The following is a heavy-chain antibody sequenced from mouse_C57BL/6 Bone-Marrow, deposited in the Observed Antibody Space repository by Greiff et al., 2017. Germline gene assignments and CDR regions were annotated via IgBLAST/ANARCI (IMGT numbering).Heavy chain of an antibody. V-gene: IGHV1-76*01. D-gene: IGHD1-1*01. CDR1: GYTFTDYY. Sequence: QVQLQQSGAELVRPGASVKLSCKASGYTFTDYYINWVKQRPGQGLEWIARLYPGSGNTYYNEKFKGKATLTAEKSSSTAYMQLSSLTSEYSAVYFCARWYYGSSPFAYWGQGTLVTVSA. CDR3: ARWYYGSSPFAY. CDR2: LYPGSGNT. J-gene: IGHJ3*01.